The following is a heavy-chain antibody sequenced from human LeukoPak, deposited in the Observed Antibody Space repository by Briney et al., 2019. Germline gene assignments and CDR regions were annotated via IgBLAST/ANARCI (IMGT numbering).Heavy chain of an antibody. Sequence: SVKVSCEASGGTFSSYAISWVRQAPGQGPEWMGRIIPILGIANYAQKFQGRVTITADKSTSTAYMELSSLRSEDTAVYYCARGFTDWFDPWGQGTLVTVSS. J-gene: IGHJ5*02. D-gene: IGHD4-4*01. V-gene: IGHV1-69*04. CDR3: ARGFTDWFDP. CDR1: GGTFSSYA. CDR2: IIPILGIA.